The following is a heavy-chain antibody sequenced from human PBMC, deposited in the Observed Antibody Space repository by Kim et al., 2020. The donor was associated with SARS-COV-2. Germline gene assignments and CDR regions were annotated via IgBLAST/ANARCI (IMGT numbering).Heavy chain of an antibody. CDR1: GYSFTSYW. CDR3: ARAEWQLRSYFDY. J-gene: IGHJ4*02. CDR2: MYPRDSET. D-gene: IGHD1-26*01. V-gene: IGHV5-51*01. Sequence: GESLKISCQASGYSFTSYWIAWLRQMPGQGLEWMGIMYPRDSETRYSPSVEGQVIMSADKSISTAYLQWSSLRASDTAIYYCARAEWQLRSYFDYWAQGTLVTVSS.